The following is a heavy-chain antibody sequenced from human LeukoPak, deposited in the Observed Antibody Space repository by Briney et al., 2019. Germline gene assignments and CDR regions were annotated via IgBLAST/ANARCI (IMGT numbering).Heavy chain of an antibody. Sequence: GGSLRLSCAASGFTFSSYGMHWVRQALDKGLEWVAVISYDGSNEYYADSVKGRFTISRDNSKNTLYLQMNSLRAEDTAVYHCARGPTPGTPPDYWGQGTLVTVSS. V-gene: IGHV3-30*03. CDR1: GFTFSSYG. CDR2: ISYDGSNE. D-gene: IGHD1-1*01. J-gene: IGHJ4*02. CDR3: ARGPTPGTPPDY.